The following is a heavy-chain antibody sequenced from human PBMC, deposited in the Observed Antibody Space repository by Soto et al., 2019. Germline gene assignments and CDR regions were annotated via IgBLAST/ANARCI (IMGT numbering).Heavy chain of an antibody. V-gene: IGHV5-51*01. D-gene: IGHD2-2*02. J-gene: IGHJ6*02. CDR1: GYSFTSYW. Sequence: GESLKISCKGSGYSFTSYWIGWVRQMPGKGLEWMGIIYPGDSDTRYSPSFQGQDTISADKSISTAYLQWSSLKASDTATYYCARLLCSSTSCYINYYYGMDVWGQGTTVTVSS. CDR2: IYPGDSDT. CDR3: ARLLCSSTSCYINYYYGMDV.